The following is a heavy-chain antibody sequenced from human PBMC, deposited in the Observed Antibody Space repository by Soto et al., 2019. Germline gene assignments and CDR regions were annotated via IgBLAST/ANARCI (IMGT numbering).Heavy chain of an antibody. V-gene: IGHV1-2*02. CDR1: GYTFTGYY. Sequence: ASVKVSCKASGYTFTGYYMHWVRQAPGQGLEWMGWINPNSGGTNYAQKIQGRVTMTRDTSISTAYMELSRLRSDDTAVYYCAYLLMALDAFDIWGQGTMVTV. CDR2: INPNSGGT. CDR3: AYLLMALDAFDI. J-gene: IGHJ3*02. D-gene: IGHD3-10*01.